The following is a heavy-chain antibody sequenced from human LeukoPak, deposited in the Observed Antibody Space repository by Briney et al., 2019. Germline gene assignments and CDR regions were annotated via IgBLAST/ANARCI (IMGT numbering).Heavy chain of an antibody. D-gene: IGHD3-10*01. CDR3: ARGTMVRGVIPNWFDP. CDR1: GFTFSSYS. V-gene: IGHV3-21*01. Sequence: GSLRLSCAASGFTFSSYSMNWVRQAPGKGLEWVSSISSSSSYIYYADSVKGRFTISRDNAKNSLYLQMNSLRAEDTAVYYCARGTMVRGVIPNWFDPWGQGTLVTVSS. CDR2: ISSSSSYI. J-gene: IGHJ5*02.